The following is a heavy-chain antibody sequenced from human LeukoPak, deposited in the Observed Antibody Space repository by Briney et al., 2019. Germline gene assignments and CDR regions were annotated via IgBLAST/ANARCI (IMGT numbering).Heavy chain of an antibody. D-gene: IGHD3-22*01. Sequence: GGSLRLSCAASGFLFSSYEMNWVRQAPGKGLEWVSYISSTGSTIYYADSVKGRFTISRDNAKNSLYLQMNSLRAEDTAVYYCARETGYYDSSGYLGSYFDYWGQGTLVTVSS. V-gene: IGHV3-48*03. CDR3: ARETGYYDSSGYLGSYFDY. CDR2: ISSTGSTI. CDR1: GFLFSSYE. J-gene: IGHJ4*02.